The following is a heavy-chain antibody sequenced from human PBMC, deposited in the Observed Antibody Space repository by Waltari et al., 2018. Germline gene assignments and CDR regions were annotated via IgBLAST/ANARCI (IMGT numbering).Heavy chain of an antibody. D-gene: IGHD2-15*01. V-gene: IGHV4-30-2*01. CDR1: GGSISSGGYS. J-gene: IGHJ4*02. Sequence: QLQLQESGSGLVKPSQTLSLTCAVSGGSISSGGYSWSWIRQPPGKGLEWIGYIYHSGSTYYNPARKSRVTISVDRSKNQFSLKLSSVTAADTAVYYCARVYCSGGSCYFDYWGQGTLVTVSS. CDR3: ARVYCSGGSCYFDY. CDR2: IYHSGST.